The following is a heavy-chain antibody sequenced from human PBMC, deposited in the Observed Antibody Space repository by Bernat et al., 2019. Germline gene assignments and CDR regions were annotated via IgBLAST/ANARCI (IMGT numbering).Heavy chain of an antibody. CDR3: ARVSGGWELVHAFDI. CDR1: GFTFSSYW. V-gene: IGHV3-74*01. D-gene: IGHD1-26*01. J-gene: IGHJ3*02. Sequence: EVQLVESGGGLVQPGGSLRLSCAASGFTFSSYWMHWVRQAPGKGLVWVSRINSDGSSTSYADSVKGRFTISRDNAKNTLYLQMNSLRAEDTAVYYCARVSGGWELVHAFDIWGQGTMVTVSS. CDR2: INSDGSST.